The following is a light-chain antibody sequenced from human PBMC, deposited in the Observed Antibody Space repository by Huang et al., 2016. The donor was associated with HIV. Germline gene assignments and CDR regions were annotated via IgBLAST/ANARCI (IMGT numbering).Light chain of an antibody. J-gene: IGKJ4*01. CDR2: DAS. CDR1: QSVRTY. Sequence: DIVFTQSPATLSLSPGERATLSCRASQSVRTYLAWYQHKPGQAPRRLIYDASNRATGIPARFSGSGSGTDFTLTISNLQSEDFAVYYCQQRSAWPLTFGGGTKVEI. V-gene: IGKV3-11*01. CDR3: QQRSAWPLT.